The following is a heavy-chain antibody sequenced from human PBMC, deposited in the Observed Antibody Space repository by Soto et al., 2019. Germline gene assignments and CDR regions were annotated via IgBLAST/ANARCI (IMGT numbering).Heavy chain of an antibody. CDR2: ISAYNGNT. CDR3: ARVSLEWLLADY. J-gene: IGHJ4*02. D-gene: IGHD3-3*01. V-gene: IGHV1-18*04. Sequence: ASVKVSCKASGYTFTSYGISWVRQAPGQGLEWMGWISAYNGNTNYAQKLQGRVTMATDTSTSTAYMELRSLRSDDTAVYYCARVSLEWLLADYWGQGTLVTVSS. CDR1: GYTFTSYG.